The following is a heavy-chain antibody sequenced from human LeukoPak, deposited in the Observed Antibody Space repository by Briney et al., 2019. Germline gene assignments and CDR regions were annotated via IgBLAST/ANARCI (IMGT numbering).Heavy chain of an antibody. D-gene: IGHD3-22*01. CDR1: GGSISSYY. V-gene: IGHV4-59*01. CDR3: ARDSSGYPDC. Sequence: SETLSLTCTVSGGSISSYYWSWIRQPPGKGLEWIGYIYYSGSTNYNPSLKSRVTISVDTSKNQFSLKLSSVTAADTAVYYCARDSSGYPDCWGQGTLATVSS. CDR2: IYYSGST. J-gene: IGHJ4*02.